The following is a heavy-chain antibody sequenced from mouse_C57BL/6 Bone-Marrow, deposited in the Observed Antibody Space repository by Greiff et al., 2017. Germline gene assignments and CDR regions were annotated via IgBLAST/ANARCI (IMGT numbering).Heavy chain of an antibody. CDR3: ARELGDNWDGFDY. CDR2: ISDGGSYT. D-gene: IGHD4-1*02. V-gene: IGHV5-4*01. CDR1: GFTFSSYA. J-gene: IGHJ2*01. Sequence: EVKLMESGGGLVKPGGSLKLSCAASGFTFSSYAMSWVRQTPEKRLEWVATISDGGSYTYYPDNVKGRFTISRDNAKNNLYLQMSHLKSEDTAMYYCARELGDNWDGFDYWGKGTTLTVSS.